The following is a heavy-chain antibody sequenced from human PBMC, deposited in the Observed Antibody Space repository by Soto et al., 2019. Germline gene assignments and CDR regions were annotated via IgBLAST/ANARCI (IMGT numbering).Heavy chain of an antibody. CDR3: ARALGVVPAAADWFAP. J-gene: IGHJ5*02. D-gene: IGHD2-2*01. CDR1: GGSISSGGYY. V-gene: IGHV4-31*03. CDR2: IYYSGST. Sequence: SETLSLTCTVSGGSISSGGYYWSWIRQHPGKGLEWIGYIYYSGSTYYNPSLKSRVTISVDTSKNQFSLKLSSVTAADTAVYYCARALGVVPAAADWFAPWGQGTLVTVSS.